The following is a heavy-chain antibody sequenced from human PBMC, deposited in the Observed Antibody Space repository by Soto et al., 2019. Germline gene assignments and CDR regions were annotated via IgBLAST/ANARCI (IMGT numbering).Heavy chain of an antibody. CDR2: MNSKSGNT. V-gene: IGHV1-8*02. J-gene: IGHJ4*02. CDR3: ARGREAESYSAYYDS. D-gene: IGHD4-4*01. CDR1: GYTFIDYD. Sequence: QVQLEQSGAEVKKPGASVKGSCKPSGYTFIDYDVNWVRQATGQGFEWMGWMNSKSGNTGYAQKFQGRDKRSRDDSISTAYMELTSLRSEDTSVYYCARGREAESYSAYYDSWCQGTLVTVYS.